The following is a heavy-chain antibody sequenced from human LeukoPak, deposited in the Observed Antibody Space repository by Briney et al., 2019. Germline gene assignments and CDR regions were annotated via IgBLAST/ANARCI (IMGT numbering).Heavy chain of an antibody. D-gene: IGHD2-21*02. V-gene: IGHV4-39*07. CDR2: IYYSGST. CDR1: GGSISSSSYY. Sequence: SETLSLTCTVSGGSISSSSYYWGWIRQPPGKGLEWIGSIYYSGSTYYNPSLKSRVTISVDASTNQFSLRLSSVTAADTAVYYCARTARDQGGGFDPWGQGTLVIVSS. CDR3: ARTARDQGGGFDP. J-gene: IGHJ5*02.